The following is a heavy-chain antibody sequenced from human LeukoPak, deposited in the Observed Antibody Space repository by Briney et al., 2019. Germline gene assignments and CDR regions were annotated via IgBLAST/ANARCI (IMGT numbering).Heavy chain of an antibody. V-gene: IGHV4-61*02. J-gene: IGHJ5*02. D-gene: IGHD3-10*01. CDR3: ARDHSWFGELLSFGWFDP. CDR1: GGSISSGSYY. CDR2: IYTSGST. Sequence: SETLSLTCTVSGGSISSGSYYWSWIRQPAGKGLEWIGRIYTSGSTNYNPSLKSRVTISVDTSKNQFSLKLSSVTAADTAVYYCARDHSWFGELLSFGWFDPWGQGTLVTVSS.